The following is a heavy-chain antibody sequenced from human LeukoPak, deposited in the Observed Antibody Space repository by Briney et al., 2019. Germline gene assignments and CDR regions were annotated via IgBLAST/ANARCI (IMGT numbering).Heavy chain of an antibody. J-gene: IGHJ4*02. CDR1: GGSISSGGYY. D-gene: IGHD5-12*01. Sequence: PSQTLSLTCTVSGGSISSGGYYWSWIRQHPGKGLEWIGYIYHSGTTYYSPSLKSRVSISVDTSKNQFSLKLSSVSAADTAVYYCARAWIGHYFDYWGQGTLVTVSS. V-gene: IGHV4-31*03. CDR2: IYHSGTT. CDR3: ARAWIGHYFDY.